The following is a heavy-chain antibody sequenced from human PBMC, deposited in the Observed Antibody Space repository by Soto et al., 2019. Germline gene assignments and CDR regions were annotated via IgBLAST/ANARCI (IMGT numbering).Heavy chain of an antibody. CDR2: ISGSGSTT. CDR1: GFIFSNYA. Sequence: DVQLLESGGGLVQPGESLRLSCAASGFIFSNYAMSWVRQAPGKGLEWVSQISGSGSTTDYADSVKGRFTISRDNPKNTLYLQMNSLRAEDTAIYYCAKDRGWLDHWGQGTLVTVSS. V-gene: IGHV3-23*01. J-gene: IGHJ5*02. CDR3: AKDRGWLDH.